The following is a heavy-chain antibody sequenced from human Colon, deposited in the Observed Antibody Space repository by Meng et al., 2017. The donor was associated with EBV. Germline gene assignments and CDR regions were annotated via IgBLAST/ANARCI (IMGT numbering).Heavy chain of an antibody. CDR2: IHSSGST. Sequence: QGQLQGSGPGLVKPSPTLSLTCTVSGGSISSGGYYWSWIRQHPGKGLEWIGYIHSSGSTYYNPSLRSRLTISVDTSKKQFSLKVSSVTAADSAVYYCARRGPSGNFSPWSQGALVTVSS. D-gene: IGHD3-10*01. J-gene: IGHJ5*02. V-gene: IGHV4-31*03. CDR3: ARRGPSGNFSP. CDR1: GGSISSGGYY.